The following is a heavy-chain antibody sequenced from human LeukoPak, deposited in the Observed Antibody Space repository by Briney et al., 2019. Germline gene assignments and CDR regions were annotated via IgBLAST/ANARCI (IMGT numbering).Heavy chain of an antibody. J-gene: IGHJ4*02. CDR3: ARSHLTGYYNGFDY. CDR2: IKQDGSEK. V-gene: IGHV3-7*03. D-gene: IGHD3-9*01. CDR1: GFTFSSYW. Sequence: GGSLRLSCAASGFTFSSYWMSWVRQASGKGLEWVANIKQDGSEKYYVDSVKGRFTISRDNAKNSLYLQMNSLRAEDTAVYYCARSHLTGYYNGFDYWGQGTLVTVSS.